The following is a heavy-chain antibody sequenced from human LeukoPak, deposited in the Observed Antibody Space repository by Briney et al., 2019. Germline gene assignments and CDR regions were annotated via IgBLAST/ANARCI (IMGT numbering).Heavy chain of an antibody. CDR2: ISYHGSNE. CDR1: GFSFSSYG. Sequence: GGSLRLSCAASGFSFSSYGMHWVRQAPGKGLEWVAVISYHGSNEYYGDSVKGRFTISRDNSKNTVYLQMNSLRAEDTAVYYCAKDRGSSWYYFDYWGQGTLVTVSS. CDR3: AKDRGSSWYYFDY. J-gene: IGHJ4*02. D-gene: IGHD6-13*01. V-gene: IGHV3-30*18.